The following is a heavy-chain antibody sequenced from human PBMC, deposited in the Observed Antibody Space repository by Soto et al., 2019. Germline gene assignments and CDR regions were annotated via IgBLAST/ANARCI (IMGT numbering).Heavy chain of an antibody. Sequence: SETLSLTCAFYGGSFSGYYWSWIRQPPGKGLEWIGEINHSGSTNYNPSLKSRVTISVDTSKNQFSLKLSSVTAADTAVYYCARHSGYSSSWYYTYYFDYWGQGTLVTVSS. J-gene: IGHJ4*02. CDR1: GGSFSGYY. CDR2: INHSGST. V-gene: IGHV4-34*01. D-gene: IGHD6-13*01. CDR3: ARHSGYSSSWYYTYYFDY.